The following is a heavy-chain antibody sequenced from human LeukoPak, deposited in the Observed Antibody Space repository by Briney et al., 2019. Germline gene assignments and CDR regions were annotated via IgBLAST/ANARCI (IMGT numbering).Heavy chain of an antibody. Sequence: GGSLRLSCAAPGFTFSDYYMSWIRQAPGKGLEWVSYISSSGSTIYYADSVKGRFTISRDNAKNSLYLQMNSLRAEDTAVYYCARELGYCSSTSCYLSPPADYYYYGMDVWGQGTTVTVSS. CDR1: GFTFSDYY. D-gene: IGHD2-2*01. CDR2: ISSSGSTI. J-gene: IGHJ6*02. CDR3: ARELGYCSSTSCYLSPPADYYYYGMDV. V-gene: IGHV3-11*01.